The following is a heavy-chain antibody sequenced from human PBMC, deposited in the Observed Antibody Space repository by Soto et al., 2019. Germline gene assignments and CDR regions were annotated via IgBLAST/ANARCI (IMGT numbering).Heavy chain of an antibody. D-gene: IGHD4-17*01. CDR3: ARAGASGDLYAFDI. CDR2: IYYSGST. CDR1: GGSISSGGYY. V-gene: IGHV4-31*03. Sequence: QVQLQESGPGLVKPSQTLSLTCTVSGGSISSGGYYWSWIRQHPGKGLEWIGYIYYSGSTYYNPSLKSRVTISVDTSKSQFSLKLSSVTAADTAVYYCARAGASGDLYAFDIWGQGTMVTVSS. J-gene: IGHJ3*02.